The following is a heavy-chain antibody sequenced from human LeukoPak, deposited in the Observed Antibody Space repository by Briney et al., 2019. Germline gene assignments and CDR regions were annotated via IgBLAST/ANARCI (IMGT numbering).Heavy chain of an antibody. D-gene: IGHD4-23*01. V-gene: IGHV4-59*08. Sequence: PSETLSLTCTVSGGSISSYYWSWIRQPPGKGLEWIGYIYYSGSTNYNPSLKSRVTISVDTSKNQFSLKLSSVTAADTAVYYCARHSGWLTPRAFDIWGQGTMVTVSS. CDR2: IYYSGST. J-gene: IGHJ3*02. CDR3: ARHSGWLTPRAFDI. CDR1: GGSISSYY.